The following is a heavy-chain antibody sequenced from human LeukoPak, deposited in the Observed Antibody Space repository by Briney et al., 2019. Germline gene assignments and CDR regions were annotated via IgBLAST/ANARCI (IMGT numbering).Heavy chain of an antibody. CDR1: GFIFSTYN. J-gene: IGHJ4*02. CDR3: ARDPTRWLRYGYFDY. V-gene: IGHV3-21*01. Sequence: GGSLRLSCTASGFIFSTYNMNWVRQAPGKGLEWVSSINNVGSHIYYADSVKGRFTISRDNAKNSLYLQMNSLRAEDTAVYYCARDPTRWLRYGYFDYWGQGTLVTVSS. D-gene: IGHD5-12*01. CDR2: INNVGSHI.